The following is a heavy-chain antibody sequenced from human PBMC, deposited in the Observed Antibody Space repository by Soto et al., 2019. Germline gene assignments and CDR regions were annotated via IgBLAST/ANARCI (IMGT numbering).Heavy chain of an antibody. Sequence: EVQLVESGGGLVQPGGSLRLSCAASGFSFSSYSMNWVRQAPVKGLEWVSYISSSSSTIYYADSVKGRFTISRDNAKNSLYLQMNSLRAEDTAEYYCVAYYDILTGYYKGYWGQGTLVTVSS. CDR2: ISSSSSTI. CDR1: GFSFSSYS. CDR3: VAYYDILTGYYKGY. J-gene: IGHJ4*02. V-gene: IGHV3-48*01. D-gene: IGHD3-9*01.